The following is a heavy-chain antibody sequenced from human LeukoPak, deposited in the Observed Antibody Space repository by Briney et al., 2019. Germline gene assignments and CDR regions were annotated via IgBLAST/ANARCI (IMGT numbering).Heavy chain of an antibody. J-gene: IGHJ4*02. D-gene: IGHD5-24*01. CDR3: ARLVEMATIGDY. Sequence: SETLSLTCTVSGGSISSGGYHWSWIRQHPGKGLEWIGYIYYSGSTYYNPSLKSRVTISVDTSKNQFSLKLSSVAAADTAVYYCARLVEMATIGDYWGQGTLVTVSS. CDR1: GGSISSGGYH. CDR2: IYYSGST. V-gene: IGHV4-31*03.